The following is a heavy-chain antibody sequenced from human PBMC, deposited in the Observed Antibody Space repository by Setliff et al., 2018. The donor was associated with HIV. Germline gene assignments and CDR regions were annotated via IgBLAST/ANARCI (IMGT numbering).Heavy chain of an antibody. J-gene: IGHJ4*02. Sequence: ASVKVSCKTSGYTFDGHYLHWVRQAPGQGLEWMGRISPNNFNTQYAKNFQGRVTMAWDTSTSTGYMEVYRLRSDDTAVYYCARRARESTALHSDWNDVLFLDYWGQGTLVTVSS. D-gene: IGHD1-1*01. CDR3: ARRARESTALHSDWNDVLFLDY. V-gene: IGHV1-2*06. CDR2: ISPNNFNT. CDR1: GYTFDGHY.